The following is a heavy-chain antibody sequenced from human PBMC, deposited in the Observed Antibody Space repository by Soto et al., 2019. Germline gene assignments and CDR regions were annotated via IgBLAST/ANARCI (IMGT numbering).Heavy chain of an antibody. Sequence: ASVKVSCKASGYTFTSYAMHWVRQAPGQRLEWMGWINAGNGNTKYSQKFQGRVTITRDTSASTAYMELSSLRSEDTAVYYCAREENGYSSSWYRGQWAYWGQGTLVTVSS. CDR2: INAGNGNT. CDR3: AREENGYSSSWYRGQWAY. D-gene: IGHD6-13*01. CDR1: GYTFTSYA. J-gene: IGHJ4*02. V-gene: IGHV1-3*01.